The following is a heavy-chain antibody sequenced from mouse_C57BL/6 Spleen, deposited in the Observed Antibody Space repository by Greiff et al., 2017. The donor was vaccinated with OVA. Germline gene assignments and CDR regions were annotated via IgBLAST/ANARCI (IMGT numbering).Heavy chain of an antibody. CDR1: GYTFTSYW. CDR2: IYPGSGST. D-gene: IGHD2-4*01. V-gene: IGHV1-55*01. Sequence: QVQLQQPGAELVKPGASVKMSCKASGYTFTSYWITWVKQRPGQGLEWIGDIYPGSGSTNYNEKFKSKATLTVDSSSSTAYMQLSSLTSEDSAVYCCARRARITKEAMDYWGQGTSVTVSS. J-gene: IGHJ4*01. CDR3: ARRARITKEAMDY.